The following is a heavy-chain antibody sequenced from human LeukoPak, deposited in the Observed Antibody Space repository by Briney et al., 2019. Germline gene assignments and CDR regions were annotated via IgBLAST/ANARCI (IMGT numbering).Heavy chain of an antibody. CDR3: ARDGYSIGYFYDL. CDR2: VKQDGSEK. D-gene: IGHD6-19*01. V-gene: IGHV3-7*05. J-gene: IGHJ4*02. Sequence: GGSLRLSCAASGFTSSSYWMTWVRQAPGKGLEWVANVKQDGSEKYYVDSVKGRFTISRDNAKNSLYLQMNSLRAEDTAVYYCARDGYSIGYFYDLWGQGTLVTVSS. CDR1: GFTSSSYW.